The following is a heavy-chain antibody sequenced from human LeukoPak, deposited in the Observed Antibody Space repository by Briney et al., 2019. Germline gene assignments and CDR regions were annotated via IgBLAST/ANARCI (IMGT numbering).Heavy chain of an antibody. CDR1: VFTFSSYA. CDR3: ARGGYSSSWYVDYFDY. D-gene: IGHD6-13*01. CDR2: ISYDGSNK. J-gene: IGHJ4*02. Sequence: GGPLRLSCAASVFTFSSYAMHWVRQAPGKGLEGVAVISYDGSNKYYADSVKGRFTISRDNSKNTLYLQMNSLRAEDTAVYYCARGGYSSSWYVDYFDYWGQGTLVTVSS. V-gene: IGHV3-30*01.